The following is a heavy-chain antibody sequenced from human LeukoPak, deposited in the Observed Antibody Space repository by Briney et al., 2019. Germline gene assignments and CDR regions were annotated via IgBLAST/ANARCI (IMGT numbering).Heavy chain of an antibody. CDR2: ISAYNGNT. CDR1: GYTFTSYG. J-gene: IGHJ5*02. CDR3: ARDARMITFGGVIVNARNWFDP. D-gene: IGHD3-16*02. Sequence: ASVKVSCKASGYTFTSYGISWVRQAPGQGLEWMGWISAYNGNTNYAQKLQGRVTMTTDTSTSTAYMELRSLRSDDTAVYYCARDARMITFGGVIVNARNWFDPWGQGTLVTVSS. V-gene: IGHV1-18*01.